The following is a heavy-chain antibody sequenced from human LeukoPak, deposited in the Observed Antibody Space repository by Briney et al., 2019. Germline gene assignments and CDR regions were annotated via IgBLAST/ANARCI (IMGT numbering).Heavy chain of an antibody. CDR3: ARAYGDYARWFDP. D-gene: IGHD4-17*01. V-gene: IGHV1-69*02. CDR2: IIPIFGIA. CDR1: GGTFSSYT. Sequence: EASVKVSCKASGGTFSSYTISWVRQAPGEGLEWMGRIIPIFGIANYAQKFQGRVTITADKSTSTAYMELSSLRSEDTAVYYCARAYGDYARWFDPWGQGTLVTVSS. J-gene: IGHJ5*02.